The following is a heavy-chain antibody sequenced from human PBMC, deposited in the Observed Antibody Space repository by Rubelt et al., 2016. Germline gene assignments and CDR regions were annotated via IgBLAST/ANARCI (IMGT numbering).Heavy chain of an antibody. D-gene: IGHD3-3*01. CDR3: ARSPRYDFEDNWFDP. V-gene: IGHV1-46*01. J-gene: IGHJ5*02. CDR1: GYTFTSYY. Sequence: QVQLVQSGAEVKKPGASVKVSCKASGYTFTSYYMHWVRQAPGQGLEWMGIINPSGGSTSYAQKFQGRGTMTRETSTSTVYMELSSLRPEDTAVYYCARSPRYDFEDNWFDPWGQGTLVTVSS. CDR2: INPSGGST.